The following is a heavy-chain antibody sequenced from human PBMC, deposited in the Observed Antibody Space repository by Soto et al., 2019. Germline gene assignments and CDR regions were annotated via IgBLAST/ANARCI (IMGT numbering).Heavy chain of an antibody. CDR3: VRDILVVAASPQTYYYGMDV. J-gene: IGHJ6*02. Sequence: PSETLSLTCAVSGDSISPSYWTWIRQSPGKGLEWIGYIYHSGSTYYNPSLKSRVTISVDRSKNQFSLKLSSVTAADTAVYYCVRDILVVAASPQTYYYGMDVWGQGTTVTVSS. CDR2: IYHSGST. D-gene: IGHD2-15*01. CDR1: GDSISPSY. V-gene: IGHV4-30-2*06.